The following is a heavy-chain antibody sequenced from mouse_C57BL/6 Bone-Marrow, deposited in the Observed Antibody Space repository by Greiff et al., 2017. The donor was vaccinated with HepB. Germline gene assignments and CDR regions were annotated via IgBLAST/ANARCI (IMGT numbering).Heavy chain of an antibody. V-gene: IGHV10-3*01. CDR1: GFTFNTYA. CDR3: VRDGDRYWYFDV. CDR2: IRSKSSNYAT. Sequence: EVQLVESGGGLVQPKGSLKLSCAASGFTFNTYAMHWVRQAPGKGLEWVARIRSKSSNYATYYADSVKDRFTIPRDDSQSMHYLQMNNLKTEDTAMYYCVRDGDRYWYFDVWGTGTTVTVSS. J-gene: IGHJ1*03.